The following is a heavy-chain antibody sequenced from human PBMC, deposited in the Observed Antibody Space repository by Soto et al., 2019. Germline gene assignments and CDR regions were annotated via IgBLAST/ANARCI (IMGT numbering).Heavy chain of an antibody. J-gene: IGHJ4*02. V-gene: IGHV3-21*06. CDR3: AREGIAAALDY. CDR2: ISSSSSYI. CDR1: GFTFSSYS. D-gene: IGHD6-13*01. Sequence: EVQLVESGGGLVKPGGSLRLSCAASGFTFSSYSMNWVRQAPGKGLEWVSSISSSSSYIYYADSVKGRFTISRDNAKNSLNLQVNSRRAEDTAVYYCAREGIAAALDYWGQGTLVTVSS.